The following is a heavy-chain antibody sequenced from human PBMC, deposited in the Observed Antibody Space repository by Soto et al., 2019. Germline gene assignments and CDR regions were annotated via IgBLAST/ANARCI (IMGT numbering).Heavy chain of an antibody. V-gene: IGHV1-69*01. D-gene: IGHD6-6*01. CDR2: IIPIFGTA. CDR3: VLGIAARATRGYYYYGMDV. CDR1: GGTFSSYA. Sequence: QVQLVQSGAEVKKPGSSVKVSCKASGGTFSSYAISWVRQAPGQGLEWMGGIIPIFGTANYAQKFQGRVTITADESTSTAYMELSSLRSEDTAVYYCVLGIAARATRGYYYYGMDVWGQGTTVTVSS. J-gene: IGHJ6*02.